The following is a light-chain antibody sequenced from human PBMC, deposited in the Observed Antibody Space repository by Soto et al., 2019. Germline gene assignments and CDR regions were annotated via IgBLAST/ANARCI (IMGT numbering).Light chain of an antibody. V-gene: IGKV1-5*01. Sequence: DIQMTQSPSILSASVGDRVTITCRASQSIRSWLAWYQQKPGKAPKLLIYDASSLESGVPSRFSGSGSGTEFTLTISSLQPDDFATYYCQQYNTYSPWTFGQGTKV. CDR2: DAS. CDR3: QQYNTYSPWT. J-gene: IGKJ1*01. CDR1: QSIRSW.